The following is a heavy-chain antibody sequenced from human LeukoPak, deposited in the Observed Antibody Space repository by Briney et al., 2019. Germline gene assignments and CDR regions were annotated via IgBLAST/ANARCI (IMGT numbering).Heavy chain of an antibody. CDR2: ISYDGSNK. V-gene: IGHV3-30*18. CDR3: AKDMAEYVWVFDY. Sequence: PGRSLRLSCAASGFTFSSYGMHWVRQAPGKGLEWVAVISYDGSNKYYADSVKGRFTISRDNSKNTLYLQMNSLRAEDTAVYYCAKDMAEYVWVFDYWGQGTLVTVSS. J-gene: IGHJ4*02. CDR1: GFTFSSYG. D-gene: IGHD2-8*01.